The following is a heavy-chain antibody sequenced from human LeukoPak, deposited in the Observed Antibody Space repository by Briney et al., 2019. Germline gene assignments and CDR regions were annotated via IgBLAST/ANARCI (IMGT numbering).Heavy chain of an antibody. D-gene: IGHD2-15*01. CDR3: ARVLEYCRGGKCFFGGLRYMDV. CDR2: ISRSGSTK. V-gene: IGHV3-11*01. Sequence: GGSLRLSCAASGFTFSDYNMRWIRQAPGKGLEWVSSISRSGSTKYYADSVKGRFTISRDNAKNSLFLQMNSLRAEDTAVYYCARVLEYCRGGKCFFGGLRYMDVLGKGTPVTNSS. CDR1: GFTFSDYN. J-gene: IGHJ6*03.